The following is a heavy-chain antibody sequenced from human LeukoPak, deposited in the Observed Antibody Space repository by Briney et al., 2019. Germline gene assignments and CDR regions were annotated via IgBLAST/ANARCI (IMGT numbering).Heavy chain of an antibody. CDR1: GGSISSYY. Sequence: PSETLSLTCTVSGGSISSYYWSWIRQPAGKGLEWIGRIYTSGSTNYNPSLKSRVTMSVDTSKNQFSLKLSSVTAADTAVYYCAREYNWNGRTGIWFDPWGQGTLVTVSS. CDR2: IYTSGST. CDR3: AREYNWNGRTGIWFDP. J-gene: IGHJ5*02. V-gene: IGHV4-4*07. D-gene: IGHD1-1*01.